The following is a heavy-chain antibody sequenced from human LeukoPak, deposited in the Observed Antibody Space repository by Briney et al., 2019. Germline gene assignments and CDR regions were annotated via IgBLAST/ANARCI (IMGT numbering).Heavy chain of an antibody. J-gene: IGHJ4*02. D-gene: IGHD6-19*01. V-gene: IGHV1-2*02. CDR2: INPNSGGT. CDR1: GYTFTGYY. Sequence: GASVKVSCKASGYTFTGYYMHWARQAPGQGLEWMGWINPNSGGTNYALKFQGRVTMTRDTSISTAYMELSRLRSDDTAVYYCARFSSGWSFDYWGQGTLVTVSS. CDR3: ARFSSGWSFDY.